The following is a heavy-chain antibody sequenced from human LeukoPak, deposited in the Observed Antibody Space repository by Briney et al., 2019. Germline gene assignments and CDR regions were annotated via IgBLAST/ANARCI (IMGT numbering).Heavy chain of an antibody. CDR2: IYYSGST. CDR1: GGSISSGDYY. J-gene: IGHJ3*02. V-gene: IGHV4-30-4*08. Sequence: NSSQTLSLTCTVSGGSISSGDYYWSWIRQPPGKDLEWIGYIYYSGSTYYNPSLKSRVTISVDTSKNQFSLKLSSVTAADTAVYYCARVLVGGSYYEKWHAFETWGQGTMVTVSS. CDR3: ARVLVGGSYYEKWHAFET. D-gene: IGHD1-26*01.